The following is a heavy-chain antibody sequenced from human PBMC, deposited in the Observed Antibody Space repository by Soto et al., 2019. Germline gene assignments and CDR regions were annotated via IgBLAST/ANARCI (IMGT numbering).Heavy chain of an antibody. V-gene: IGHV1-58*01. D-gene: IGHD2-21*02. CDR1: GFTFTSSA. Sequence: SVKVSCKASGFTFTSSAVQWVRQARGQRLEWIGWIVVGSGNTNYAQKFQERVTITRDMSTSTVYMELSSLRSEDTAVYYCAAYRTYCGGDCYVDWGQGTLVTVSS. CDR3: AAYRTYCGGDCYVD. CDR2: IVVGSGNT. J-gene: IGHJ4*02.